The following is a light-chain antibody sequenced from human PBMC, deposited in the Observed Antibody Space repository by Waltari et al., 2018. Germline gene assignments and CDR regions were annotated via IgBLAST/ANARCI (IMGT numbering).Light chain of an antibody. J-gene: IGLJ2*01. CDR2: GKH. V-gene: IGLV3-19*01. CDR3: NSRDSSGNHYVV. CDR1: SRRNHF. Sequence: SSELTPDPAVSVALGQTVRITQQGDSRRNHFARWYQQKPGQPPILVIYGKHNRPSGIPDRFSGSSSGNTASLTITGAQAEDEADYYCNSRDSSGNHYVVFGGGTKLTVL.